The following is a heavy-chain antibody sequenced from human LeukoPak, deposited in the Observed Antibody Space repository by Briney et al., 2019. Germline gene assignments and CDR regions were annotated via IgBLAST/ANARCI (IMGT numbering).Heavy chain of an antibody. J-gene: IGHJ4*02. Sequence: SETLSLTCTVSGGSISSYYWSWIRQPPGKGLDWIGYIYYSGSTNYNPSLKSRVTISVDTSKNQFSLKLSSVTAADTAVYYCARYSILTGYYNTLDYFDYWGQGTLVTVSS. CDR2: IYYSGST. V-gene: IGHV4-59*01. CDR3: ARYSILTGYYNTLDYFDY. D-gene: IGHD3-9*01. CDR1: GGSISSYY.